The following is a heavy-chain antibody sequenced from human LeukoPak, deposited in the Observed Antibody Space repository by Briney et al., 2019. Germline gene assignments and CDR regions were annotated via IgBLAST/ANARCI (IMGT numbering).Heavy chain of an antibody. CDR1: GGTFSSYA. V-gene: IGHV1-69*05. Sequence: SVKVSFKASGGTFSSYAISWVRQAPGQALESMGRIIPIFCTANYAQKFQGRVTITTDESTSTAYMELSSLRSEDTAVYYCARLGIAYYYDSSGINDAFDIWGQGTMVTVSS. CDR2: IIPIFCTA. CDR3: ARLGIAYYYDSSGINDAFDI. J-gene: IGHJ3*02. D-gene: IGHD3-22*01.